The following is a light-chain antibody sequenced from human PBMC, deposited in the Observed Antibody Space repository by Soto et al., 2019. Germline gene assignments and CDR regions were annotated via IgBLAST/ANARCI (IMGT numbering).Light chain of an antibody. CDR2: EVS. J-gene: IGLJ1*01. Sequence: QSVLTQPASVSGSPGQSITISCTGTSSDVGGYKYVSWYQQHPDKAPKLIIFEVSNRPSGVSDRFSGSKSGNTASLTISGLQTEDEADYYCCSYAGSRTYVFGPGTKLTVL. CDR3: CSYAGSRTYV. CDR1: SSDVGGYKY. V-gene: IGLV2-14*01.